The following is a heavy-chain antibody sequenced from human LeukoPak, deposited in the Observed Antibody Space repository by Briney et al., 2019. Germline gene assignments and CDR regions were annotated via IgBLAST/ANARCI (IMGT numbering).Heavy chain of an antibody. Sequence: ESSETLSLTCTVSGGSISSYYWSLIRQPPGKGLEWIGYIYYSGSTNYNPSLKSRVTISVDTSKNQFSLKLSSVTAADTAVYYCARCGGDCYYSPAFDIWGQGTMVTVSS. CDR3: ARCGGDCYYSPAFDI. J-gene: IGHJ3*02. D-gene: IGHD2-21*02. CDR1: GGSISSYY. V-gene: IGHV4-59*01. CDR2: IYYSGST.